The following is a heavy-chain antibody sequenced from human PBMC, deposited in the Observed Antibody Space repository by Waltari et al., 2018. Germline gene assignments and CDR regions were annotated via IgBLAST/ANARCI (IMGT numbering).Heavy chain of an antibody. Sequence: QVQLVQSGAEVKQPGASVKVSCKASGYTFTGHNMHWVRQAPGQGLDWMGRINPDSGATTYAQKCQGRVTMTRDTSISTAYMELSSLTSDDTAVYYCTRSWIQLWTPDFDYWGQGTLVTVSS. CDR3: TRSWIQLWTPDFDY. J-gene: IGHJ4*02. D-gene: IGHD5-18*01. CDR1: GYTFTGHN. V-gene: IGHV1-2*06. CDR2: INPDSGAT.